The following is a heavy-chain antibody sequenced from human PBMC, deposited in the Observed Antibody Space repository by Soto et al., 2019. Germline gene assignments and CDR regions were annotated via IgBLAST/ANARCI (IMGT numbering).Heavy chain of an antibody. V-gene: IGHV3-30-3*01. Sequence: QVQLVESGGGVVQPGRSLRLSCAASGFTFSSYAIHWVRQAPGKGLEWVAVISYDGSNKYYADSVKGRFTISSDNSKNPLYLQMNSLRGDDTAVYYCARDHGRGSSAWYLDYWGQGTLVTVSS. CDR1: GFTFSSYA. CDR3: ARDHGRGSSAWYLDY. D-gene: IGHD6-19*01. CDR2: ISYDGSNK. J-gene: IGHJ4*02.